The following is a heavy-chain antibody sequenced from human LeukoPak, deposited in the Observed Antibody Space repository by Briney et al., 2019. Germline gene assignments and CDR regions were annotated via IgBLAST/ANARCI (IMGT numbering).Heavy chain of an antibody. J-gene: IGHJ3*02. CDR1: GYTFTGYY. CDR2: INPNSGGT. CDR3: AREGWLWTQIDAFDI. V-gene: IGHV1-2*02. Sequence: ASVKVSCKASGYTFTGYYMHWVRQAPGQGLEWMGWINPNSGGTNYAQKFQGRVTMTRDTSISTAYMELSRLRSDDTAVYYCAREGWLWTQIDAFDIWGQGTMVTVSS. D-gene: IGHD5-24*01.